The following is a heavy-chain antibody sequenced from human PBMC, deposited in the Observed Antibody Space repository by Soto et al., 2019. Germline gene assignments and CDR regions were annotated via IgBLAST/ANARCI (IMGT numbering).Heavy chain of an antibody. D-gene: IGHD3-22*01. Sequence: EVQLVESGGGLVQPGRSLRLSCAASGFTFDDYAMHWVRQAPGKGLEWVSGISWNSGSIGYADSVKGRFTISRDNAKNSLYLQMNSLRAEDTALYYCAKGAGFVTWLPFDYWGQGTLVTVSS. CDR3: AKGAGFVTWLPFDY. CDR1: GFTFDDYA. V-gene: IGHV3-9*01. CDR2: ISWNSGSI. J-gene: IGHJ4*02.